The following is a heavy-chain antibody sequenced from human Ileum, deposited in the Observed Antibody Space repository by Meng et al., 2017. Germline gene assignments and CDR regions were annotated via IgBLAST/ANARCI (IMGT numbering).Heavy chain of an antibody. V-gene: IGHV3-11*04. CDR2: VSPTSGSL. J-gene: IGHJ5*02. CDR1: GFTFSDYY. CDR3: ARDHGSLNWFDP. Sequence: QVQVVESGGGFVKAGGSLRLSCAASGFTFSDYYMTWVRQPPGQGLEWLASVSPTSGSLYFADSVKGRFSISRDNAKNSVSLQMTRLRVEDTAVYYCARDHGSLNWFDPWGQGTLVTVAS. D-gene: IGHD6-25*01.